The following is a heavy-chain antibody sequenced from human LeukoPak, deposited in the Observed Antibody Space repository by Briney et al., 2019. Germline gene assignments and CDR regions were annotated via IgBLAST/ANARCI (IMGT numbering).Heavy chain of an antibody. Sequence: PSETLSLTCAFYGGSFSGYYWSWIRQPPGKGLEWIGEINHSGSTNYNPSLKSRVTISVDTSKNQFSLKLSSVTAADTAVYYCATSRNWYFDLWGRGTLVTVSS. CDR2: INHSGST. J-gene: IGHJ2*01. CDR1: GGSFSGYY. V-gene: IGHV4-34*01. CDR3: ATSRNWYFDL.